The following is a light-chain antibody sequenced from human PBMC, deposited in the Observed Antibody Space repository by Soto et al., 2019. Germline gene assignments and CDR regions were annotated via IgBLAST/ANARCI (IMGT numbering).Light chain of an antibody. Sequence: QSVLTQPASVSGSPGQSITISCTGTSRDVGGYNYVSWYQHRPGEVPKLIIYDVGNRPSGASDRFSGSKSGDTASLTISGPRAEDEADYYCNSYRNTAARYVFGTGTKVTVL. CDR2: DVG. CDR3: NSYRNTAARYV. J-gene: IGLJ1*01. V-gene: IGLV2-14*03. CDR1: SRDVGGYNY.